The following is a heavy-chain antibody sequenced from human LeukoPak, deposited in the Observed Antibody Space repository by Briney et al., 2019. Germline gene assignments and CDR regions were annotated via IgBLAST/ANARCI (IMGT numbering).Heavy chain of an antibody. CDR3: ARHGSGSYYWNYYYYGMDV. J-gene: IGHJ6*02. CDR1: GGSISSSSYY. V-gene: IGHV4-39*01. D-gene: IGHD3-10*01. Sequence: SETLSLTCTVSGGSISSSSYYWGWIRQPPGKGLEWIGSIYYSGSTYYNPSLKSRVTISVDTSKKQFSLKLSSVTAADTAVYYCARHGSGSYYWNYYYYGMDVWGQGTTVTVSS. CDR2: IYYSGST.